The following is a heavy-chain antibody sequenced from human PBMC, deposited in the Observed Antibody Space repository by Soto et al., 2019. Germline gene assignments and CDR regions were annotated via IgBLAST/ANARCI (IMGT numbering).Heavy chain of an antibody. CDR1: GFTFSSSG. V-gene: IGHV3-33*01. CDR3: ARGGGEVVAATYFQN. J-gene: IGHJ1*01. CDR2: IWYDGSKK. Sequence: QPGGSLRLSCTASGFTFSSSGMHWVRQAPGKGLEWVAVIWYDGSKKFYADSVKGRFTISRDNSKNTMSLQMNSLRVEDTAVYCCARGGGEVVAATYFQNWGQGTMVTVSS. D-gene: IGHD2-15*01.